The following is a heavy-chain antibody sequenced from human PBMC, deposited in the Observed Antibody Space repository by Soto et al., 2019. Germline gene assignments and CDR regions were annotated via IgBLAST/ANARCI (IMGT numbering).Heavy chain of an antibody. V-gene: IGHV4-59*01. D-gene: IGHD3-16*02. J-gene: IGHJ3*02. CDR3: ARGYYDYIWGSYRPGAFDI. Sequence: QVQLQESGPGLVKPSETLSLTCTVSGGSISSYYWSWIRQPPGKGLEWIGYIYYSGSTNYNPSLKSRVTISVDTSKNQFSLKLSSVTAADTAVYYCARGYYDYIWGSYRPGAFDIWGQGTMVTVSS. CDR2: IYYSGST. CDR1: GGSISSYY.